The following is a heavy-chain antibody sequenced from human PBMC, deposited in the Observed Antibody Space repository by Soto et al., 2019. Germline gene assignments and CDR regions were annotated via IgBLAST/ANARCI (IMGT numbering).Heavy chain of an antibody. D-gene: IGHD6-6*01. CDR3: AIYSVFSSSSPGFFDY. J-gene: IGHJ4*02. CDR2: IYYSGST. CDR1: GGCLNRYC. Sequence: SETLSLTCTVSGGCLNRYCWRWIRQPPGKGLEWIGYIYYSGSTNYNPSLKSRVTISVDTSKNQFSLKLSSVTAADTAVYYCAIYSVFSSSSPGFFDYRGKGTLRTGSS. V-gene: IGHV4-59*01.